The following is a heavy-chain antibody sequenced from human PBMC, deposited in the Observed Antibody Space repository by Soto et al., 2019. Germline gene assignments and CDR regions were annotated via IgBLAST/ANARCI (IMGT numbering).Heavy chain of an antibody. CDR1: GFSLSTSGVG. J-gene: IGHJ4*02. CDR3: VRLLWFGELT. CDR2: IYWDGDK. D-gene: IGHD3-10*01. Sequence: QITLKESGPTLVKPTQTLTLTCTISGFSLSTSGVGVGWIRQPPGKALDWLALIYWDGDKRYSPSLKSRLTITKDTSKNQVVLTMTNMDPVDAATYYCVRLLWFGELTWGQGTLVTVSS. V-gene: IGHV2-5*02.